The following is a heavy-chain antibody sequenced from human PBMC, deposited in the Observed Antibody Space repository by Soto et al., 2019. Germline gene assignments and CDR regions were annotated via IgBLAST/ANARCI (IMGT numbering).Heavy chain of an antibody. V-gene: IGHV4-61*01. CDR2: IYYSGRT. Sequence: QVQLQESGPGLVKPSETLSLTCTVSGGSVSSISYYWSRIRQPPGKELEWIGYIYYSGRTNYNPSLKSRVTISVDTSKNQFSLKLSSVTAADTAVYYCARGSSGHLPDYWGQGTLVTVSS. J-gene: IGHJ4*02. CDR1: GGSVSSISYY. D-gene: IGHD3-22*01. CDR3: ARGSSGHLPDY.